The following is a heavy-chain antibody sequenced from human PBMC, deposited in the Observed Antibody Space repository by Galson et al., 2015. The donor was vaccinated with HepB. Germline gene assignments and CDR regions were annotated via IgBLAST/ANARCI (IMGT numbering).Heavy chain of an antibody. CDR1: GYSFINFG. D-gene: IGHD1-26*01. CDR2: ISASSGDT. Sequence: SVKVSCKASGYSFINFGISWVRQAPGQGLEWLGWISASSGDTKYAQYLQGRVTMTTDTSSSTACLELGSLRSDDTAVYFCATGRVFVGAFDVWGPGTMVTVSS. J-gene: IGHJ3*01. CDR3: ATGRVFVGAFDV. V-gene: IGHV1-18*01.